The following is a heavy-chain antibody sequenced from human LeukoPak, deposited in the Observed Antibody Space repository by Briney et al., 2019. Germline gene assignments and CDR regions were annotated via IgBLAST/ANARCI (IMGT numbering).Heavy chain of an antibody. J-gene: IGHJ4*02. CDR2: INSDGSST. V-gene: IGHV3-74*01. D-gene: IGHD3-9*01. Sequence: SGGSLRLSCAASGFTFSGYWMHWVRQARGQGLVWVSRINSDGSSTTYADSVKGRFTISRDNAKNTLYLQINSLRAEDTAVYYCARVLTGYYNFDYWGQGTLVTVSS. CDR3: ARVLTGYYNFDY. CDR1: GFTFSGYW.